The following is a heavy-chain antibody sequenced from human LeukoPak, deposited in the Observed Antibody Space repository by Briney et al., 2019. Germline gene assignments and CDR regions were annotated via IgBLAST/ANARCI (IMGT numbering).Heavy chain of an antibody. CDR2: IGSASTTI. J-gene: IGHJ4*02. Sequence: GGSLRLSCAASGFTFSSYSMDWVRQAQGKGLEWVSYIGSASTTIYHADSVKGRFTISRDNAKNSLYLQMNSLRDEDTALYYCARGRAAAGPLHYFDSWGQGTLVTVSS. CDR1: GFTFSSYS. V-gene: IGHV3-48*02. CDR3: ARGRAAAGPLHYFDS. D-gene: IGHD6-13*01.